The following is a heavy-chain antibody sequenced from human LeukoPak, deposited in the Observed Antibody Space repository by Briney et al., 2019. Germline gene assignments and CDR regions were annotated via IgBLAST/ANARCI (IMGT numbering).Heavy chain of an antibody. CDR3: ARAVITFGGVIVIPFDY. CDR1: GGSISSSSYY. Sequence: SETLSLTCTVSGGSISSSSYYWGWLRQPPGTGLEWIGEINHSGSTNYNPSLKSRVTISVDTSKNQFSLKLSSVTAADTAVYYCARAVITFGGVIVIPFDYWGQGTLVTVSS. CDR2: INHSGST. D-gene: IGHD3-16*02. V-gene: IGHV4-39*07. J-gene: IGHJ4*02.